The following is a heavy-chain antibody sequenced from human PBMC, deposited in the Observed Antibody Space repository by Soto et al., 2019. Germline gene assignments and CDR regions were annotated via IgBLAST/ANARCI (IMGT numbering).Heavy chain of an antibody. CDR2: INSGNGNT. Sequence: ASVKVSCKASGYTFTNYAVHWVRQAPGQRLEWMGWINSGNGNTKYSQKFQGRVTITRDTSASTAYMELSSLRSEDTAVYYCARDRSDGISAIVWSGLDGWGKGTTVTVAS. CDR1: GYTFTNYA. V-gene: IGHV1-3*01. J-gene: IGHJ6*04. CDR3: ARDRSDGISAIVWSGLDG. D-gene: IGHD6-13*01.